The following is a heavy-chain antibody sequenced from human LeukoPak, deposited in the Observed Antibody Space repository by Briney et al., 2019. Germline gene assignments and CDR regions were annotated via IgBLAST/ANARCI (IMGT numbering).Heavy chain of an antibody. CDR2: ITSTSTI. J-gene: IGHJ6*02. CDR3: ARGPYGMDV. Sequence: GGSLRLSCAASGFTFSSYRMKWVRQAPGKGLEWVSSITSTSTIYYADSVKGRFTISRDNAKNSLYLQMNSLRDEDTAVYYCARGPYGMDVWSQGTTVTVSS. CDR1: GFTFSSYR. V-gene: IGHV3-48*02.